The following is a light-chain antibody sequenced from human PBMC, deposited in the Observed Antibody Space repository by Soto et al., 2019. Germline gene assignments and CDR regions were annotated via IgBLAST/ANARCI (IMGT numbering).Light chain of an antibody. V-gene: IGKV3-15*01. CDR1: QSVSSN. Sequence: EIVLTHSPGTLSLSPVERATLSCRASQSVSSNLAWYQQKPGQAPRLLIYGASTRATGIPARFSGSGSGTEFTLTISSLQSEDFAVYYCQQYNNWPPGTFGQGTKGDNK. CDR3: QQYNNWPPGT. J-gene: IGKJ1*01. CDR2: GAS.